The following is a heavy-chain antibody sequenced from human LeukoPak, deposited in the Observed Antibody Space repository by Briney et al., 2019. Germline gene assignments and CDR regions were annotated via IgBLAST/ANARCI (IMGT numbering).Heavy chain of an antibody. CDR1: GFTFSSYS. D-gene: IGHD6-19*01. J-gene: IGHJ4*02. CDR3: ARQGWIRRQWLAVDY. V-gene: IGHV3-21*01. CDR2: ISTSSSYK. Sequence: KHGGSLRLSCAASGFTFSSYSMNWVRQAPGKGLEWVSSISTSSSYKYYADSLKGRSTISRDNAKNSLYLQMNSLGAEDTAVYYCARQGWIRRQWLAVDYWGQGTLVTVSS.